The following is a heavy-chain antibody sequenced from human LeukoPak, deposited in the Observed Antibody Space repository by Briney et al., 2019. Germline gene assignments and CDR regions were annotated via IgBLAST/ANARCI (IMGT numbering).Heavy chain of an antibody. J-gene: IGHJ4*02. D-gene: IGHD3-22*01. V-gene: IGHV1-2*06. CDR1: GYTFTGYD. Sequence: ASVKVSCKASGYTFTGYDMHRVRQAPGQGLEWMGRINPNSGGTNYAQKFQGRVTRTRDTSISTAYMELSRLRSDDTAVYYCATVGLTMILPQGSDYWGQRTLVTVSS. CDR2: INPNSGGT. CDR3: ATVGLTMILPQGSDY.